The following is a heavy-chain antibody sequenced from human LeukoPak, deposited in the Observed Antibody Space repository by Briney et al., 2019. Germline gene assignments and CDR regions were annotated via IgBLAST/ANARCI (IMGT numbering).Heavy chain of an antibody. CDR3: ARHAQVVVDATLYFDY. D-gene: IGHD2-15*01. V-gene: IGHV4-59*08. CDR1: GGSISSYY. CDR2: IYYSGST. J-gene: IGHJ4*02. Sequence: PSETLFLTCTVSGGSISSYYWSWIRQPPGKGLEWIGYIYYSGSTNYNPSLKSRVTISVDTSKNQFSLKLSSVTAADTAVYYCARHAQVVVDATLYFDYWGQGTLVTVSS.